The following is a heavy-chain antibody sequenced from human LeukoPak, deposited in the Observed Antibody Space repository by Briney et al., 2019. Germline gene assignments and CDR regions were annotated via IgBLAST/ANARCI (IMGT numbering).Heavy chain of an antibody. CDR2: ITSGGDYI. V-gene: IGHV3-21*01. CDR3: ARGHYDVLAASYKWTPDY. J-gene: IGHJ4*02. CDR1: GFAFNTFN. D-gene: IGHD3-9*01. Sequence: PGGSLRLSCAASGFAFNTFNMNWVRQAPGKGLEWVSSITSGGDYIYYADSVKGRFTTSRDNAKNSLSLQLNSLRVEDTAVYYCARGHYDVLAASYKWTPDYWGQGTLVTVSS.